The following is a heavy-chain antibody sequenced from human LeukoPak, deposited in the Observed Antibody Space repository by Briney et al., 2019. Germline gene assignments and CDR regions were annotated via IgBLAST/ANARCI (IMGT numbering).Heavy chain of an antibody. CDR2: IWYDGRKT. V-gene: IGHV3-33*01. J-gene: IGHJ4*02. Sequence: PGWSLRLSCAASGFTFSDYGMYWVRQAPGKGLGGVALIWYDGRKTHYGDSVKGRFTVARDNSNNTLHLQMNTLRAEDTAVYYCARGGGYYDSSGYPLLDYWGQGTLVTVSS. CDR1: GFTFSDYG. D-gene: IGHD3-22*01. CDR3: ARGGGYYDSSGYPLLDY.